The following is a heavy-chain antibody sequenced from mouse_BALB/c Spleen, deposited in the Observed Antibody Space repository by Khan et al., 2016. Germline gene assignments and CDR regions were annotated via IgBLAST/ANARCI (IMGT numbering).Heavy chain of an antibody. CDR1: GYAFTNYL. CDR2: INSGSGGT. J-gene: IGHJ4*01. CDR3: ARYDGNYYAMDY. Sequence: QVQLQQSGAELVRPGTSVKVSCKASGYAFTNYLIEWVKQRPGQGLEWIGVINSGSGGTNYTEKCKGKATLTADKSSSTAYMRLSSLTSDDSAVYFCARYDGNYYAMDYWGQGTSVTVSS. V-gene: IGHV1-54*01. D-gene: IGHD2-3*01.